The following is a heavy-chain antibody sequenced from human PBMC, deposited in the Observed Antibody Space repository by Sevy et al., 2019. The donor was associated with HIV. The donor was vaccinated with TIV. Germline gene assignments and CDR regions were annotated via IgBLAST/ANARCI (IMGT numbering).Heavy chain of an antibody. J-gene: IGHJ4*02. V-gene: IGHV3-30*18. CDR2: ISYDGNNR. CDR3: AKEDYGGNLPNYFAS. D-gene: IGHD4-17*01. CDR1: GFTFSDHG. Sequence: GGSLRLSCAASGFTFSDHGMHWVRQAPVKGLDWVAAISYDGNNRYYADSVKGRFTISRDNSKNTLYLQMDSVRPEDTAVYYCAKEDYGGNLPNYFASWGQGTRVTVSS.